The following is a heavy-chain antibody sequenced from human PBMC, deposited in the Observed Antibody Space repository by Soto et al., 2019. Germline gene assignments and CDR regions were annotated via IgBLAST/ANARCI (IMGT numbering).Heavy chain of an antibody. Sequence: QVQLQESGPGLVKPSQTLSLTCTVSGGSISSGGYYWSWIRQHPGKGLEWIGYIYYSGSTYYNPSLKIRVPISVETSKNQFSLKLSSVTAADTGVYYCARGIAGGVYWFDPWGQATLVTVSS. CDR3: ARGIAGGVYWFDP. CDR2: IYYSGST. J-gene: IGHJ5*02. D-gene: IGHD6-13*01. V-gene: IGHV4-31*03. CDR1: GGSISSGGYY.